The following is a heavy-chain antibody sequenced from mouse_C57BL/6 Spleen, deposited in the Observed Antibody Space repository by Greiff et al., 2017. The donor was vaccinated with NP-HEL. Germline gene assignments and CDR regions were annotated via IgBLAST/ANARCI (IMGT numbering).Heavy chain of an antibody. V-gene: IGHV5-17*01. J-gene: IGHJ4*01. D-gene: IGHD4-1*01. CDR2: ISSGSSTI. CDR1: GFTFSDYG. Sequence: EVQGVESGGGLVKPGGSLKLSCAASGFTFSDYGMHWVRQAPEKGLEWVAYISSGSSTIHYADTLKGRFTFSRDNAKNTLCLQMTSLRSEDSAIYYCANWDGNYYAMEYWGKGTSVTVSS. CDR3: ANWDGNYYAMEY.